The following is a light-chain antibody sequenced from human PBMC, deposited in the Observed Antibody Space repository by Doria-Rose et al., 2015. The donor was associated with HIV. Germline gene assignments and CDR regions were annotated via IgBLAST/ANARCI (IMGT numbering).Light chain of an antibody. CDR1: QSLLYASKNY. Sequence: DIQLTQSPESLGMSLGERATLNCKSNQSLLYASKNYLAWYQHKPGQPPKLLIYWASTRQSGVPARFSGSGSATDFTLTISSLEAEDVAVYYCQQYYDTPSFGPGTTVYIK. CDR2: WAS. J-gene: IGKJ3*01. V-gene: IGKV4-1*01. CDR3: QQYYDTPS.